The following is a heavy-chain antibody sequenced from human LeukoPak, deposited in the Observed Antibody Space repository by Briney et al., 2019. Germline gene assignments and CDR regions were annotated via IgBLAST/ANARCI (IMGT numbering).Heavy chain of an antibody. V-gene: IGHV4-4*07. CDR2: IYTSGTT. CDR3: ARHIAVAGTYYFDY. D-gene: IGHD6-19*01. CDR1: GGSITSYY. J-gene: IGHJ4*02. Sequence: SETLSLTCTVSGGSITSYYWSWIQQPAGKGLEWIGRIYTSGTTKYNSSLKSRVTMSVDTSKNQFSLKLSSVTAADTAVYYCARHIAVAGTYYFDYWGQGTLVPVSS.